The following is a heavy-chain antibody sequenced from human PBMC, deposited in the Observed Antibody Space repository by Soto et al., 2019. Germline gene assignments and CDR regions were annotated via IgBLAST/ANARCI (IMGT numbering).Heavy chain of an antibody. Sequence: QVQLVESGGGVVQPEKSLRLSCAASGFTFNNYGMHWVRQAPGKGLEWVATISYDGVNNYYADSVKGRFTISRDNSKNTLYLQMNSLRAEDTAIYDCAKALQWLRSGNFDYWGQGTLVSVSS. V-gene: IGHV3-30*18. CDR1: GFTFNNYG. CDR2: ISYDGVNN. J-gene: IGHJ4*02. CDR3: AKALQWLRSGNFDY. D-gene: IGHD5-12*01.